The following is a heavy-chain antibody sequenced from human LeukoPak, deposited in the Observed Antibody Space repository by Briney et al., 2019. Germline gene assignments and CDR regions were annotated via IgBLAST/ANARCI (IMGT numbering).Heavy chain of an antibody. CDR2: ISGSGGLI. CDR1: EFTFSRYL. V-gene: IGHV3-23*01. D-gene: IGHD6-19*01. J-gene: IGHJ4*02. Sequence: GGSLRLSCAASEFTFSRYLMTWVRQSPGKGLEWVSSISGSGGLIYYADSVKGRFTISRDNSKNTLYLQMNSLRAEDTAIYYCAKMPVSYSSGWSTFDYWGQGTLVTVSS. CDR3: AKMPVSYSSGWSTFDY.